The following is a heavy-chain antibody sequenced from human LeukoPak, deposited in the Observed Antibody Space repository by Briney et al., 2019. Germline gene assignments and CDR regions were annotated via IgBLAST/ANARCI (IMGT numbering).Heavy chain of an antibody. CDR1: GFTFSSYE. CDR2: ISSSGSTI. V-gene: IGHV3-48*03. J-gene: IGHJ4*02. Sequence: GGSLRLSCAASGFTFSSYEMNWVRQAPGKGLEWVSYISSSGSTIYYADSVKGRFTISRDNAKDSLYLQMNSLRAEDTAVYYCARDQVSRSSSWGAYDCWGQGTLVTVSS. D-gene: IGHD6-13*01. CDR3: ARDQVSRSSSWGAYDC.